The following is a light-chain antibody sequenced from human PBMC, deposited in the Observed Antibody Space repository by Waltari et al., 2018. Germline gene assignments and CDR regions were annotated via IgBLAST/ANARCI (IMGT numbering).Light chain of an antibody. CDR2: DDS. CDR3: QVWDSSSDHVV. Sequence: SYVLTQPPSVSVAPGQTARITCGGNNIGSKRVHWYQQKPGQAPVLVVYDDSARPSGIPERFSGSKSGTTATLTINRVEAGDEADYYCQVWDSSSDHVVFGGGTKLTVL. V-gene: IGLV3-21*02. J-gene: IGLJ2*01. CDR1: NIGSKR.